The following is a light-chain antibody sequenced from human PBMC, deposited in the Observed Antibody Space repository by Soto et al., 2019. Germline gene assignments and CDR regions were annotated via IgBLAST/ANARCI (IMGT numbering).Light chain of an antibody. J-gene: IGLJ2*01. V-gene: IGLV3-21*04. Sequence: SYELTQPPSVSVAPGKTARITCGGNNIGSKSVHWYQQKPGQAPVLVIYYDSDRPSGIPERFSGSNSGNTATLTIGRVEAGDEADYYCPVWDSSSDHPVVFGGGTKLTVL. CDR3: PVWDSSSDHPVV. CDR1: NIGSKS. CDR2: YDS.